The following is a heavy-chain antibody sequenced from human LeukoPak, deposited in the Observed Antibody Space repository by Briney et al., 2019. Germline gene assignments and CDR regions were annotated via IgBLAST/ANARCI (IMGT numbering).Heavy chain of an antibody. CDR3: ASGDGFDF. V-gene: IGHV3-7*01. CDR2: IKQDGSEK. Sequence: PGGSLTLSCTTSGFTFSTYWMSWVRQAPGKGLEWVANIKQDGSEKYYVDSVKGRFTISRDNARNSLYLQMNNLQAEDTAVYYCASGDGFDFWGLGTLVTVSS. J-gene: IGHJ4*02. CDR1: GFTFSTYW.